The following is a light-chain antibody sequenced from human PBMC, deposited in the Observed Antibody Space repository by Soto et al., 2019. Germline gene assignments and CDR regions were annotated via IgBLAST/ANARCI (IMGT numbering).Light chain of an antibody. CDR2: DAS. CDR1: QSIDSW. J-gene: IGKJ4*01. V-gene: IGKV1-5*01. CDR3: QQYKTSLLT. Sequence: TNKRQASQSIDSWLAWYQQKPGKAPKLLMYDASSLESGVSSRFSGSGSGTEFTLIISSLQPDDFATYYCQQYKTSLLTFGGGTKVDIK.